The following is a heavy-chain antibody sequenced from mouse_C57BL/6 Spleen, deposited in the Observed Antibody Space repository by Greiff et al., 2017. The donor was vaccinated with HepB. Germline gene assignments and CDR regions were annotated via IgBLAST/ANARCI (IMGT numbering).Heavy chain of an antibody. CDR2: IDPETGGT. V-gene: IGHV1-15*01. CDR1: GYTFTDYE. Sequence: VKLMESGAELVRPGASVTLSCKASGYTFTDYEMHWVKQTPVHGLEWIGAIDPETGGTAYNQKFKGKAILTADKSSSTAYMELRSLTSEDSAVYYCTRCQITTVVGGFDYWGQGTTLSVSS. D-gene: IGHD1-1*01. J-gene: IGHJ2*01. CDR3: TRCQITTVVGGFDY.